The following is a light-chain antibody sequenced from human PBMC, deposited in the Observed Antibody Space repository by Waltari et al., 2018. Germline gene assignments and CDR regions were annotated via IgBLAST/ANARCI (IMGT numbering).Light chain of an antibody. Sequence: QSALTQPRSVSGSPGQSVTISCTGTSSDVGGYTLVSWYQQHPGKAPKLMVYDVNKRPSGVPDRFSGSKSGNTASLTISGLQTEDEADYYCCSYAGSYTWVFGGGTKLTVL. CDR2: DVN. J-gene: IGLJ3*02. CDR3: CSYAGSYTWV. V-gene: IGLV2-11*01. CDR1: SSDVGGYTL.